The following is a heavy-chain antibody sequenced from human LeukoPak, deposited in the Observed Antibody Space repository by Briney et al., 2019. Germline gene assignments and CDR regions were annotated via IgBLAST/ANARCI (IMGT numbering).Heavy chain of an antibody. CDR3: ARDFASDIVVVGGRAFDI. V-gene: IGHV4-30-2*01. CDR2: IYHSGST. CDR1: GGSISSGGYY. J-gene: IGHJ3*02. Sequence: SETLSLTCTVSGGSISSGGYYWSWIRQPPGKGLEWIGYIYHSGSTYYNPSLKSRVTISVDRSKNQFSLKLSSVTAADTAVYYCARDFASDIVVVGGRAFDIWGQGTMVTVSS. D-gene: IGHD2-2*01.